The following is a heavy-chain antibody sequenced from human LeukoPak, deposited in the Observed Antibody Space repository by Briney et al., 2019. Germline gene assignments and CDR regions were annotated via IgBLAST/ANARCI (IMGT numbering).Heavy chain of an antibody. V-gene: IGHV3-23*01. CDR1: GFTFSNYA. CDR3: ARRTITSGGDCLDY. J-gene: IGHJ4*02. CDR2: ISGSGGNT. Sequence: GGSLRLFCGASGFTFSNYAMSWVHQAPGEGLEGLSVISGSGGNTHYADSVKGRFTISRDTSKNMLYLQIDSLTADDTAIYYCARRTITSGGDCLDYWGQGTLITVSS. D-gene: IGHD2-21*02.